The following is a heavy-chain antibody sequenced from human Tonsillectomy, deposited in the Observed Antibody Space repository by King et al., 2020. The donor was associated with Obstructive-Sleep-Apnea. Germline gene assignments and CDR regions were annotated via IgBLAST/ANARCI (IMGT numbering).Heavy chain of an antibody. CDR3: AREDSGRYYEYGMDV. V-gene: IGHV1-2*04. D-gene: IGHD1-26*01. Sequence: QLVQSGAEVKKPGASVKVSCKASGYTFTDYYLHWVRQAPGQGLEWMGWINPNSGGTHYAQKFQGWVTMTRDTSISTAYMERSRLRSDDTAVYYCAREDSGRYYEYGMDVWGQGTTVTVSS. CDR2: INPNSGGT. J-gene: IGHJ6*02. CDR1: GYTFTDYY.